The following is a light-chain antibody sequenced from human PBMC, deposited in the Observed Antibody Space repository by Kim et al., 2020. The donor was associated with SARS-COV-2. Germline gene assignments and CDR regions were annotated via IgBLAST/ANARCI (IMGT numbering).Light chain of an antibody. J-gene: IGLJ2*01. CDR2: EDN. Sequence: NFMLTQPHSVLESPGKTVTISCTRSSGSIASNYVQWYQQRPGSAPTTVIYEDNQRPSGVPDRFSGSIDSSSNSASLTISGLKTEDEADYYCQSYDSSNHGVFGGGTQLTVL. V-gene: IGLV6-57*04. CDR1: SGSIASNY. CDR3: QSYDSSNHGV.